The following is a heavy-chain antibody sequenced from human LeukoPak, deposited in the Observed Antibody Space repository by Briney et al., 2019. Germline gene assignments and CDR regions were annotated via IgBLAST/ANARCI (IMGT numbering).Heavy chain of an antibody. Sequence: GGSLRLSCAASGFTFSSSGMHWVRQAPGKGLEWVAVISYDGSNKYYADSVKGRFTISRDNSKNTLYLQMNSLRAEDTAVYYCARDKGPFDIWGQGTMVTVSS. J-gene: IGHJ3*02. CDR2: ISYDGSNK. CDR1: GFTFSSSG. V-gene: IGHV3-30*03. CDR3: ARDKGPFDI.